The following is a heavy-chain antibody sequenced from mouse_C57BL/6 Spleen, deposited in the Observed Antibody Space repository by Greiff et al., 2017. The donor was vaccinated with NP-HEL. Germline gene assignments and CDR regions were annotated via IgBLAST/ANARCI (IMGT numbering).Heavy chain of an antibody. CDR3: AGDLGPSYAMDY. Sequence: EVQLVESGGGLVKPGGSLKLSCAASGFTFSSYAMSWVRQTPEKRLEWVATISDGGSYTYYPDNVKGRFTISRDNAKNNLYLQMSHLKSEDTAMYYCAGDLGPSYAMDYWGQGTSVTVSS. J-gene: IGHJ4*01. CDR2: ISDGGSYT. D-gene: IGHD4-1*01. V-gene: IGHV5-4*01. CDR1: GFTFSSYA.